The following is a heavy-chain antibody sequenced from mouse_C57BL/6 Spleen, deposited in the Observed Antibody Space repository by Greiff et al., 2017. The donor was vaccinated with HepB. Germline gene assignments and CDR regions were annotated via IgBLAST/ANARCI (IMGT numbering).Heavy chain of an antibody. D-gene: IGHD2-4*01. CDR3: VRLHYDYDGGYYFDY. CDR1: GFSFNTYA. Sequence: EVMLVESGGGLVQPKGSLKLSCAASGFSFNTYAMNWVRQAPGKGLEWVARIRSKSNNYATYYADSVKDRFTISRDDSESMLYLQMNNLKTEDTAMYYCVRLHYDYDGGYYFDYWGQGTTLTVSS. V-gene: IGHV10-1*01. CDR2: IRSKSNNYAT. J-gene: IGHJ2*01.